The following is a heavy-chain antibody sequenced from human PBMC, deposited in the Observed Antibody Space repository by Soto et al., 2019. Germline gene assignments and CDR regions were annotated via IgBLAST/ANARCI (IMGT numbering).Heavy chain of an antibody. CDR2: IKDGGYT. V-gene: IGHV4-34*01. D-gene: IGHD5-12*01. J-gene: IGHJ4*02. CDR1: GGSFSGYY. CDR3: ARGQEGVVATH. Sequence: QVQLQQWGAGLLKPSETLSLTCAVYGGSFSGYYWSWIRQPPGKGLEWIGEIKDGGYTNYSPSLKSRATISSDTSNNQFSLRLNSVTAADTGVYYCARGQEGVVATHWDQGALVTVSS.